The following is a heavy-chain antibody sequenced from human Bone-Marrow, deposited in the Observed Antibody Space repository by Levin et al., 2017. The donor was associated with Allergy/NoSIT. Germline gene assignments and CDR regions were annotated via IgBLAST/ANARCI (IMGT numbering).Heavy chain of an antibody. V-gene: IGHV4-31*03. J-gene: IGHJ4*02. CDR2: ISYRGST. D-gene: IGHD1-1*01. CDR3: ARLDGYSFDY. Sequence: SQTLSLTCTVSGGSIRSACYHWTWIRQYPGKGLEWIGYISYRGSTYFNPSLKSRLTMSIDTSEQHFSLNLTSVSAADTAIYYCARLDGYSFDYWGQGALVTVSS. CDR1: GGSIRSACYH.